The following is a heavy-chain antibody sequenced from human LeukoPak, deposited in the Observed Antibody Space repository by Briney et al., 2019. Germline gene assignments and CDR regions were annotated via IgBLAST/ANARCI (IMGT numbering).Heavy chain of an antibody. CDR1: GFTFSSYA. CDR3: ARDFFAFGGVIALLDY. V-gene: IGHV3-23*01. J-gene: IGHJ4*02. CDR2: ISGSGGST. D-gene: IGHD3-16*02. Sequence: GGSLRLSCAASGFTFSSYAMSWVRQAPGKGLEWVSAISGSGGSTYYADSVKGRFTISRDNAKKSLYLQMNSLRDEDTAVYYCARDFFAFGGVIALLDYWGQGTLVTVSS.